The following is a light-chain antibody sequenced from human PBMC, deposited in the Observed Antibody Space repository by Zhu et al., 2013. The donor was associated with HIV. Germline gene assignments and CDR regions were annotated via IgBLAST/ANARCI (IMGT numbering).Light chain of an antibody. CDR3: QQYDDVPFT. CDR1: QDISNY. V-gene: IGKV1-33*01. J-gene: IGKJ3*01. Sequence: DIQMTQSPSSLSASVGDRVTITCQASQDISNYLNWYQQKPGKAPKLLIYDASNLETGVPSRFSGSGSGTDFTFTISSLQPEDIATYYCQQYDDVPFTFGPGTKWISN. CDR2: DAS.